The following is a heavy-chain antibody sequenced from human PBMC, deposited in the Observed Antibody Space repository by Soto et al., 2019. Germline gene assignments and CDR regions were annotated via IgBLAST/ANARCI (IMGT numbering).Heavy chain of an antibody. D-gene: IGHD3-3*01. V-gene: IGHV3-53*04. CDR1: GFTVSSSY. CDR2: IYSGGST. CDR3: ASGWRVDAFDI. Sequence: EVQLVESGGGLVQPGGSLRLSCAASGFTVSSSYVSWVRQAPGKGLEWVSVIYSGGSTDYAESVKGRFAISRHNSKNTLYLQMNSLRADDTAVYYGASGWRVDAFDIWGQGTMCTVSS. J-gene: IGHJ3*02.